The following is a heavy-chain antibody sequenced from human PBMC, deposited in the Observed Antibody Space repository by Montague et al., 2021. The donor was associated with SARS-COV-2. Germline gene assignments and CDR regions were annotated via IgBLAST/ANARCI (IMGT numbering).Heavy chain of an antibody. CDR2: IFPNWNP. CDR1: GGSISTDNLYWY. Sequence: SETLSLTCLVSGGSISTDNLYWYWACIRQPPGKGLEWIGSIFPNWNPSYNPSLNTPVTISIDTSRNHFSLSLTSVTAPDTAVYYCPRHVSYLGAAVDYFDYWGQGTTVTVSS. D-gene: IGHD3-16*01. V-gene: IGHV4-39*01. J-gene: IGHJ4*02. CDR3: PRHVSYLGAAVDYFDY.